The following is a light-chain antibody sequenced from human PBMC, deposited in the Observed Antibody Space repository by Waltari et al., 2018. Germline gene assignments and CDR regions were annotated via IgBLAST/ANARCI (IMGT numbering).Light chain of an antibody. CDR3: RSHSTNNIVL. CDR1: SGDIGGSDF. Sequence: QSGLTQPASVSASPGESITISCTGTSGDIGGSDFVSWYQHHPGRAPKVLIFDVNHRPSGISDRFAGSKSGNTASLTISELQPEDDADYYCRSHSTNNIVLFGGGTKVTV. V-gene: IGLV2-14*01. J-gene: IGLJ2*01. CDR2: DVN.